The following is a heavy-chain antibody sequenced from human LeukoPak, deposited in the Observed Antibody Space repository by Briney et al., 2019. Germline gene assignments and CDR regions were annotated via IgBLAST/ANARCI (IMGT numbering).Heavy chain of an antibody. Sequence: SQTLSLTCTVSGDSITSGGYFWDWVRQHPGTGLEWIGYVSKSGTTYYNPSLKSRLTISMDTSKNHFSLKLSSVSAADTAVYYCARGDYYDSNHNPVPLDVWDRGTSVTVSS. V-gene: IGHV4-31*03. CDR1: GDSITSGGYF. J-gene: IGHJ6*02. CDR3: ARGDYYDSNHNPVPLDV. CDR2: VSKSGTT. D-gene: IGHD3-22*01.